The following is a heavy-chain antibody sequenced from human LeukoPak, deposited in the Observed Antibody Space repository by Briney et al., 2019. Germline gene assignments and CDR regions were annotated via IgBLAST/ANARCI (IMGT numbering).Heavy chain of an antibody. CDR2: ISETGATT. Sequence: GGSLRLSCAASGFTLSSYEMTWVRQAPGRGLEWVSHISETGATTYYADSVKGRFTISRDNSKNTLYLQMNSLRAEGTAVYYCAKDSVTMVRGVTGPNYFDYWGQGTLVTVSS. D-gene: IGHD3-10*01. CDR3: AKDSVTMVRGVTGPNYFDY. V-gene: IGHV3-23*01. J-gene: IGHJ4*02. CDR1: GFTLSSYE.